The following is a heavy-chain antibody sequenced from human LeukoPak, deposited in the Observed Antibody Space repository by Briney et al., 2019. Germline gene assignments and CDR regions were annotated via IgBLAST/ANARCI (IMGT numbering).Heavy chain of an antibody. CDR2: IYYSGST. CDR3: ARSIVATIGPYYYYYGMDV. J-gene: IGHJ6*02. D-gene: IGHD5-12*01. CDR1: GGSISSYY. Sequence: SETLSLTCTVSGGSISSYYWSWIRQPPGKGLEWIGYIYYSGSTNYNPSLKSRVTISVDTSKNQFSLKLSSVTAADTAVYYCARSIVATIGPYYYYYGMDVWGQGTTVTVSS. V-gene: IGHV4-59*08.